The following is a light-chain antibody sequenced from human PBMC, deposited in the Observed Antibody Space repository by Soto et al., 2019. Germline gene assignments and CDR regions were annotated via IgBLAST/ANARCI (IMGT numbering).Light chain of an antibody. CDR2: GAS. CDR3: QQYNNWPPWT. J-gene: IGKJ1*01. Sequence: EIVLTLSPATLSSFPGDRVTLSCRASQYINTRLAWYQHQPGQAPRLLIYGASTRATGIPARFSGSGSGTEFTLTISSLQSEDFAVYYCQQYNNWPPWTFGQGTKVDIK. CDR1: QYINTR. V-gene: IGKV3-15*01.